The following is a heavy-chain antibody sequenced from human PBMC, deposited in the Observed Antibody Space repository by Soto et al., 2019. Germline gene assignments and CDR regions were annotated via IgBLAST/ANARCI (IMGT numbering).Heavy chain of an antibody. CDR3: ARPNWNDPVDAFDI. J-gene: IGHJ3*02. CDR2: INPNSGGT. D-gene: IGHD1-1*01. Sequence: GASVKVSCKASGYTFTGYYMHWVRQAPGQGLEWMGWINPNSGGTNYAQKFQGRVTMTRDTSISTAYMELSRLRSDDTAVYYCARPNWNDPVDAFDIWGQGTMVTVSS. CDR1: GYTFTGYY. V-gene: IGHV1-2*02.